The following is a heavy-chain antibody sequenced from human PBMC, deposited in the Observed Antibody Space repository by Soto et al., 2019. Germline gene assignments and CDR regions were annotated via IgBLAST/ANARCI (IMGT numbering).Heavy chain of an antibody. Sequence: QVQLQESGPGLVKPSGTLTLTCAVSGGSISSSNWWSWVRQPPGKGLEWIGEIYHSGSTNYNPSLESRFTISVDKSKNQFSLKLSSVTAADRAVYYCARAAMGGSSWPFDYWGQGTLVTVSS. CDR1: GGSISSSNW. J-gene: IGHJ4*02. V-gene: IGHV4-4*02. CDR3: ARAAMGGSSWPFDY. D-gene: IGHD6-13*01. CDR2: IYHSGST.